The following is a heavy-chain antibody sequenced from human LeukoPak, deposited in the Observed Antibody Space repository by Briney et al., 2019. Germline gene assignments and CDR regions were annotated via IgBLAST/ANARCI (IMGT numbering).Heavy chain of an antibody. Sequence: SQTLSLTCTVSGGSISSGDYYWSWIRQPPGKGLEWIGYIYYSGSTYYNPSLKSRVTISVDTSKDQFSLKLSSVTAADTAVYYCARSRDGYNRGAFDIWGQGTMVTVSS. CDR2: IYYSGST. J-gene: IGHJ3*02. V-gene: IGHV4-30-4*08. D-gene: IGHD5-24*01. CDR1: GGSISSGDYY. CDR3: ARSRDGYNRGAFDI.